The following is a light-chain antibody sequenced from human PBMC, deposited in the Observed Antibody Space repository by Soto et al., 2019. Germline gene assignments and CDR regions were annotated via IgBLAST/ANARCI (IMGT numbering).Light chain of an antibody. CDR3: QQYGSSLWT. Sequence: DIVKTQSPLSLPVTPGEPATLSCRASQSVSSNLAWYQQKPGQAPRLLIYGASTRATGIPDRFSGSGSGTDFTLTISRLEPEDFAVYYCQQYGSSLWTFGQGTKVDIK. CDR2: GAS. J-gene: IGKJ1*01. V-gene: IGKV3-20*01. CDR1: QSVSSN.